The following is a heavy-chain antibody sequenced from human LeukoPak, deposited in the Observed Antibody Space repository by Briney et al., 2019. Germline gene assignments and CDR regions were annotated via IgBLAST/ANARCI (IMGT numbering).Heavy chain of an antibody. Sequence: PGGSLRLSCAASGFTFSNYWMHWVRHAPGEGLVWVSRIDGDGRSTTYADSVKGRFSVSRDNARNTLYLQMNSLRAEDTAVYYCARVLDSSGYYYRNEPFDIWGQGTMVTVSS. J-gene: IGHJ3*02. CDR3: ARVLDSSGYYYRNEPFDI. CDR2: IDGDGRST. D-gene: IGHD3-22*01. CDR1: GFTFSNYW. V-gene: IGHV3-74*01.